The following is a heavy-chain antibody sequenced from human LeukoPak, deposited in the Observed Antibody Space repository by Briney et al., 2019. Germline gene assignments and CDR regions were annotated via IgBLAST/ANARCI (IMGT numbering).Heavy chain of an antibody. J-gene: IGHJ6*02. V-gene: IGHV3-7*03. CDR3: ARGGGLDV. CDR2: INHNGNVN. CDR1: GFTFSSYW. D-gene: IGHD3-16*01. Sequence: GGSLRLSCAASGFTFSSYWMNWARQAPGRGLEWVASINHNGNVNYYVDSVKGRSTISRDNAKNSLYLQMSNLRAEDTAVYFCARGGGLDVWGQGTTVTVSS.